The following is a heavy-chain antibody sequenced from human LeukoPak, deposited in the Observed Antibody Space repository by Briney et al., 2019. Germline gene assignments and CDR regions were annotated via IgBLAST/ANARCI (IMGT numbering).Heavy chain of an antibody. V-gene: IGHV1-18*04. CDR3: ARDYAYYFDY. CDR1: GYTFTSYY. Sequence: ASVKVSCKASGYTFTSYYMHWVRQAPGQGLEWMGWISAYNGNTNYAQKLQGRVTMTTDTSTSTAYMELRSLRSDDTAVYYCARDYAYYFDYWGQGTLVTVSS. D-gene: IGHD3-16*01. J-gene: IGHJ4*02. CDR2: ISAYNGNT.